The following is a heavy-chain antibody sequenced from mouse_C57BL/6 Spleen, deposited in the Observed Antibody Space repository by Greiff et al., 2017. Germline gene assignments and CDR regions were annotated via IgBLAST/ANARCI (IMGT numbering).Heavy chain of an antibody. V-gene: IGHV1-39*01. D-gene: IGHD1-1*01. Sequence: VQLKQSGPELVKPGASVKISCKASGYSFTDYNMNWVKQSNGKSLEWIGVINPNYGTTSYNQKFKGKATLTVDQSSSTAYMQLNSLTSEDSAVYYCAREYYYGSSIAWFAYWGQGTLVTVSA. CDR1: GYSFTDYN. CDR3: AREYYYGSSIAWFAY. J-gene: IGHJ3*01. CDR2: INPNYGTT.